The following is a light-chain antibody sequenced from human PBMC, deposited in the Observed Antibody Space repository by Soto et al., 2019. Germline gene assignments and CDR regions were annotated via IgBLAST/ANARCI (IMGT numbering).Light chain of an antibody. V-gene: IGKV1-39*01. Sequence: DIQMTQSPSSLSASVGDRVTITCRASQSINTCLNWYQQKPGKVPRVLIYAASRLQSGVPSRFSGSGSATEFTLTISSLQREDLGTYYCQQCHTTLTFGPGTKVDIK. CDR1: QSINTC. CDR3: QQCHTTLT. CDR2: AAS. J-gene: IGKJ3*01.